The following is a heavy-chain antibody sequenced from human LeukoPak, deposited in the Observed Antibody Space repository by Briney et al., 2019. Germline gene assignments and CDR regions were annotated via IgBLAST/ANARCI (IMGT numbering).Heavy chain of an antibody. CDR2: ISAYNGNT. D-gene: IGHD3-9*01. CDR3: ARDFDLFDWLFPTPLDY. CDR1: GYTFTSYG. J-gene: IGHJ4*02. V-gene: IGHV1-18*01. Sequence: ASVKVSCKASGYTFTSYGISWVRQAPGQGLEWMGWISAYNGNTNYAQKLQGRVTMTTDTSTSTAYMELRSLRSDDTAVYHCARDFDLFDWLFPTPLDYWGQGTLVTVSS.